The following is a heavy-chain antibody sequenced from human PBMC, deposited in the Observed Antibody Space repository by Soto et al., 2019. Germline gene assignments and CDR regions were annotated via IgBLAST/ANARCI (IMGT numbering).Heavy chain of an antibody. Sequence: GAPVKVSCKTSGYTLTGHHIHWVRQAPGQGLEWMGWINPTSGGTKYREKFQGRVSITRDKSSSTAYMELSSLTSDDSAVYYCAIDVRHCSGGSCTHVHCGQGSPVTVSA. CDR2: INPTSGGT. J-gene: IGHJ4*02. V-gene: IGHV1-2*02. CDR1: GYTLTGHH. CDR3: AIDVRHCSGGSCTHVH. D-gene: IGHD2-15*01.